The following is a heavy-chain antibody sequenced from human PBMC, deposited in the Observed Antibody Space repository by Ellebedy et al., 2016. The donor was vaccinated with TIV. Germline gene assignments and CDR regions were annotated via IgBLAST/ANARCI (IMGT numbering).Heavy chain of an antibody. CDR2: IIPLLGIA. V-gene: IGHV1-69*04. CDR1: GGTFSSYA. CDR3: ARAGYYDSSGYSEFDY. Sequence: AASVKVSCKASGGTFSSYAISWVRQAPGQGLEWMGRIIPLLGIANYAQKFQGRVTITADKSTSTAYMELRRLRSDDTAVYYCARAGYYDSSGYSEFDYWGQGTLVTVSS. J-gene: IGHJ4*02. D-gene: IGHD3-22*01.